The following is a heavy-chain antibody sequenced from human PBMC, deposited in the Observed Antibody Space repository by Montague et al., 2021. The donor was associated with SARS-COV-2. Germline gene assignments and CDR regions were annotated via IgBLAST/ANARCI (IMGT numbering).Heavy chain of an antibody. Sequence: SETLSLTCTVSGGSISNYYWTWIRQPAGKGLEWIGRLYTSESTTXNPSLKSRVTISVDTSKKQFSLRLTSVTAADTAVYYCARHRFDYDEVWATHRYSLDSWGQGTLVTVSS. D-gene: IGHD3-16*02. CDR3: ARHRFDYDEVWATHRYSLDS. CDR1: GGSISNYY. V-gene: IGHV4-4*07. CDR2: LYTSEST. J-gene: IGHJ4*02.